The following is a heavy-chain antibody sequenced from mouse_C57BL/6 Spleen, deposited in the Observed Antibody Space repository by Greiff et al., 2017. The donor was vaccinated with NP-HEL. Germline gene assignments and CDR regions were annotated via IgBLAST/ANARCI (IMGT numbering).Heavy chain of an antibody. CDR3: TRDRGVATREYYFDY. CDR1: GFTFSSYA. D-gene: IGHD1-1*02. Sequence: EVQLVESGEGLVKPGGSLKLSCAASGFTFSSYAMSWVRQTPGKRLEWVAYISSGGGYIYYADTVKGRFTISRDNARNTPYLQMSSLKSEDTAMYYYTRDRGVATREYYFDYWGQGTTLTVSS. V-gene: IGHV5-9-1*02. J-gene: IGHJ2*01. CDR2: ISSGGGYI.